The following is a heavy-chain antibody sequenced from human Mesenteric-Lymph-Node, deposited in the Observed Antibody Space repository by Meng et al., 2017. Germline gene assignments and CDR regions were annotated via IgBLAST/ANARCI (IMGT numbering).Heavy chain of an antibody. D-gene: IGHD2-2*01. J-gene: IGHJ3*02. CDR3: ASSRPKDIVVVPAAMSPLDAFDI. V-gene: IGHV4-34*01. Sequence: SETLSLTCAVYGGSFSGYYWSWIRQPPGKGLEWIGEISHSGRTKYNPSLKSRVTISVDTSKNQFSLKLSSVTAADTAVYYCASSRPKDIVVVPAAMSPLDAFDIWGQGTMVTVSS. CDR2: ISHSGRT. CDR1: GGSFSGYY.